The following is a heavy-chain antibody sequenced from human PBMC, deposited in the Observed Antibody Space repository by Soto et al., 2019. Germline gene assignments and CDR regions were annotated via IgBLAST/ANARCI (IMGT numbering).Heavy chain of an antibody. D-gene: IGHD3-16*01. CDR3: VKDRFGGTSGYFDS. CDR2: ISSNGGSI. J-gene: IGHJ4*02. Sequence: EVQVVEAGGGLVQPGGSLRLSCSASGFTFSSYALHWVRQAPGKGLEYVAGISSNGGSIFYADSVKGSFTISRDNSKNIVYLQMTGLRVDDTATYSCVKDRFGGTSGYFDSWGQGTLVTVSS. V-gene: IGHV3-64D*08. CDR1: GFTFSSYA.